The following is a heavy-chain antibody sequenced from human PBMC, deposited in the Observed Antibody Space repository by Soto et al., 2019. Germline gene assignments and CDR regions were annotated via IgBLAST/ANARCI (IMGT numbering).Heavy chain of an antibody. CDR3: AKDLCSPGLDAFDF. CDR2: ITDGVSRT. J-gene: IGHJ3*01. Sequence: GALTLSCAAAKVTLSNYAMQWVRQAAGNVLDWVSGITDGVSRTFHADCVNGRFTIFRDNSKHTLYLQMNSLRAEDTAVYYCAKDLCSPGLDAFDFWGQGKMGTVSS. CDR1: KVTLSNYA. V-gene: IGHV3-23*01. D-gene: IGHD2-15*01.